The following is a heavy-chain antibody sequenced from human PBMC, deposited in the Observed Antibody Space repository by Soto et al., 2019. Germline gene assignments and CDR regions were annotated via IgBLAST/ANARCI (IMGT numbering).Heavy chain of an antibody. CDR2: VSYSGST. J-gene: IGHJ6*02. CDR3: GRAAYGMDV. Sequence: SETLSLTCTVSGGSVSSGSYYWSWIRQPPGKGLEWIGYVSYSGSTYYNPSLKSRVTISIDTSKNQFSLRLSSVTAADTAVYYCGRAAYGMDVWGQGTTVTVSS. V-gene: IGHV4-61*01. CDR1: GGSVSSGSYY.